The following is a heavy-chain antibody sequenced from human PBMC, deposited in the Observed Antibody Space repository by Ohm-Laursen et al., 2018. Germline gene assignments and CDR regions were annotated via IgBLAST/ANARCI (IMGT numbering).Heavy chain of an antibody. CDR1: GFTFSTYA. V-gene: IGHV3-21*01. J-gene: IGHJ6*02. Sequence: SLRLSCAASGFTFSTYAMSWVRQAPGKGLEWISYISETGSHIYDADSMRGRFTVARDNAKNLLYLQLNSLRVEDTAAYYCARDSSRRAREGGMDVWGQGTMVTVSS. D-gene: IGHD6-6*01. CDR3: ARDSSRRAREGGMDV. CDR2: ISETGSHI.